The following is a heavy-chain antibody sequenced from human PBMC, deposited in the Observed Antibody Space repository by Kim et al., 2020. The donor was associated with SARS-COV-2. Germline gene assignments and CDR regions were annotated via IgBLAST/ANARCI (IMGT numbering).Heavy chain of an antibody. J-gene: IGHJ4*02. D-gene: IGHD4-17*01. V-gene: IGHV3-74*01. Sequence: GGSLRLSCAASGFTFSGYWMHWVRQAPGKGLVWVSRINSDGSSTSYADSVKGRFTISRDNAKNTLYLQMNSLRAEDTAVYYCARRGPYGALFDYWGQGTLVTVSS. CDR3: ARRGPYGALFDY. CDR1: GFTFSGYW. CDR2: INSDGSST.